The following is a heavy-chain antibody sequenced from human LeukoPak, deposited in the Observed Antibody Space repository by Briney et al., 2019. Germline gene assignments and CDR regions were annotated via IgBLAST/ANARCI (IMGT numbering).Heavy chain of an antibody. CDR2: MNPNSGNT. D-gene: IGHD4-17*01. J-gene: IGHJ4*02. Sequence: GASVKVSCKASGYTFTNYDINWVRQATGQGLEWMGWMNPNSGNTGYAQKFQGRVSMIRNTSISTAYMELSSLRSEDTAVYYCARGIGSTTVTTLEYYFDYWGQGTLVTVSS. CDR3: ARGIGSTTVTTLEYYFDY. V-gene: IGHV1-8*01. CDR1: GYTFTNYD.